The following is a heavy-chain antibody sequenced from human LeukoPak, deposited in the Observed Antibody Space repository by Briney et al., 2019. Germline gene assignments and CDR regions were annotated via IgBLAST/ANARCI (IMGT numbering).Heavy chain of an antibody. CDR3: AREDGGGYSGYDVERNWFDP. V-gene: IGHV1-46*01. D-gene: IGHD5-12*01. Sequence: GASVKVSCKASGYTFTSYYMHWVRQAPGQGLEWMGIINPSGGSTSYAQKFQGRVTMTRDTSTSTVYMELSSLRSEDTAVYYCAREDGGGYSGYDVERNWFDPWGQGTLVTVSS. J-gene: IGHJ5*02. CDR2: INPSGGST. CDR1: GYTFTSYY.